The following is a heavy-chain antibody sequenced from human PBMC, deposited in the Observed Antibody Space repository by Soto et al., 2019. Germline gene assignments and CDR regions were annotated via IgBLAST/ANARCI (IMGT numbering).Heavy chain of an antibody. V-gene: IGHV4-59*08. CDR3: ARLSGSYAVPHFDY. D-gene: IGHD1-26*01. J-gene: IGHJ4*02. Sequence: QVQLQESGPGLVRPSETLSLTCTVSGGSINNYYWTWIRQPPGKGLEWMGYIYYSGTTTNYNPYLKRRVALSVDTFTNPCALKVSSVTASDSAGYYCARLSGSYAVPHFDYWGQGTLVTVSS. CDR1: GGSINNYY. CDR2: IYYSGTTT.